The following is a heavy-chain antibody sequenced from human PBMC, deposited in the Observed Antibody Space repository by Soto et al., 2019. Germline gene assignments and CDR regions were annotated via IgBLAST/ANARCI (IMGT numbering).Heavy chain of an antibody. CDR3: TRVQGNH. CDR2: MNPFSGNA. Sequence: QVQLVQSGAEVKKPGASVRVYCKASGYTFTSYDIYWVRQATGQGLEWMGWMNPFSGNAVYTQKCQDRVTMTRDTSINTAYTAMSGLRSEDTAVYYCTRVQGNHWGQGSLVTVSS. V-gene: IGHV1-8*01. CDR1: GYTFTSYD. J-gene: IGHJ4*02.